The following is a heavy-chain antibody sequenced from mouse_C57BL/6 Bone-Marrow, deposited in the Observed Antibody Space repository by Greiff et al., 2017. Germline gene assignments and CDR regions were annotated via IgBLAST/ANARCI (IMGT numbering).Heavy chain of an antibody. V-gene: IGHV5-17*01. CDR2: ISSGSSTI. J-gene: IGHJ3*01. CDR3: ARPGYYGSSYVAWFAY. CDR1: GFTFSDYG. D-gene: IGHD1-1*01. Sequence: EVKVVESGGGLVKPGGSLKLSCAASGFTFSDYGMHWVRQAPEKGLEWVAYISSGSSTIYYADTVKGRFTISRDNAKNTLFLQMTSLRSEDTAMYYCARPGYYGSSYVAWFAYWGQGTLVTVSA.